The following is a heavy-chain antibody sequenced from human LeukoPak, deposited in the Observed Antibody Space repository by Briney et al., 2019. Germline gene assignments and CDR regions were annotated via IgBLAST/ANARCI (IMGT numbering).Heavy chain of an antibody. V-gene: IGHV1-46*01. CDR1: GYTFTKPY. D-gene: IGHD6-19*01. Sequence: ASVKFTSSATGYTFTKPYSQWVRQAPGQGLEWMGIINCSGGTTSYAQKFQGRVSITRDTSTSAVYMDLSSLRSEDTAVYYCARFSSGWFDYGGPGQVVIVSS. J-gene: IGHJ4*02. CDR3: ARFSSGWFDY. CDR2: INCSGGTT.